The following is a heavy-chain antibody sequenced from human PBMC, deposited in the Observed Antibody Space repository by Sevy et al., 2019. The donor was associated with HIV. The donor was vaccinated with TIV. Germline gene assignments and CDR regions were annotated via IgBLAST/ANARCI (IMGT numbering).Heavy chain of an antibody. CDR2: IIPIFRTP. Sequence: GASVKVSCKASGGTFSKYAFIWVRQAPGQGLEWMGGIIPIFRTPKYAQKFQGRVTITADDSTNTAYMGVTSLRSEDTAVYYCALAAQVTMIVAVGFFDSWGQGTLVTVSS. D-gene: IGHD3-22*01. CDR3: ALAAQVTMIVAVGFFDS. J-gene: IGHJ4*02. CDR1: GGTFSKYA. V-gene: IGHV1-69*13.